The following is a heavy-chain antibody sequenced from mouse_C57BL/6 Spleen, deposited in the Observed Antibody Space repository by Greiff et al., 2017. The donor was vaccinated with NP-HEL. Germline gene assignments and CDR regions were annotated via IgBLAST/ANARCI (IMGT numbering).Heavy chain of an antibody. D-gene: IGHD2-5*01. Sequence: EVKVVESGEGLVKPGGSLKLSCAASGFTFSSYAMSWVRQTPEKRLEWVAYISSGGDYIYYADTVKGRFTISRDNARNTLYLQMSSLKSEDTAMYYCTRDNYSNYFDYWGQGTTLTVSS. CDR1: GFTFSSYA. CDR2: ISSGGDYI. CDR3: TRDNYSNYFDY. V-gene: IGHV5-9-1*02. J-gene: IGHJ2*01.